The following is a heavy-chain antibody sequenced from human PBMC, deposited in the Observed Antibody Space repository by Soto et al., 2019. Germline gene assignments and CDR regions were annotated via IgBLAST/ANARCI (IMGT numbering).Heavy chain of an antibody. V-gene: IGHV1-18*01. D-gene: IGHD5-12*01. CDR2: ISSYNGDT. Sequence: QVQLVQSGAEVKKPGASVKVSCKASGYTFTRSGISWVRQAPGQGPEWMGWISSYNGDTNYAQTFQGRVTMTTDTPTSTAYMALRSLRSDDTAVYYCAREGVAPYYYSGMDVWGQGTPVTVSS. CDR1: GYTFTRSG. CDR3: AREGVAPYYYSGMDV. J-gene: IGHJ6*02.